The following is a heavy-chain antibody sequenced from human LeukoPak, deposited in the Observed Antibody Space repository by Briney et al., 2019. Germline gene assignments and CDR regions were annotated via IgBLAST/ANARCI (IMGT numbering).Heavy chain of an antibody. CDR1: GFTFSNTW. J-gene: IGHJ4*02. CDR2: IKPDGTET. D-gene: IGHD1-14*01. CDR3: ARDRITGTTGYFDY. Sequence: GGSLRLSCAASGFTFSNTWMNWVRQTPGRGLEWVACIKPDGTETYYVDSVKGRFTISRDNAKNTLYLQMNSLRAEDTAVYYCARDRITGTTGYFDYWGQGTLVTVSS. V-gene: IGHV3-7*01.